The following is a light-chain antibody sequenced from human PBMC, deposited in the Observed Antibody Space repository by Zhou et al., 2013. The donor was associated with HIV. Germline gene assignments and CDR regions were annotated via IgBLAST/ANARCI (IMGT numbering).Light chain of an antibody. CDR1: QNVFSN. Sequence: EVVMTQSPSTLSVSPGERVTLSCRASQNVFSNLAWYQQKPGQAPSLLIYDTSTRATGVPARFSGSGSGRDFTLTISGLQPDDFAVYYCQQYGYSPTFGQGTKVVIK. V-gene: IGKV3-15*01. CDR3: QQYGYSPT. CDR2: DTS. J-gene: IGKJ1*01.